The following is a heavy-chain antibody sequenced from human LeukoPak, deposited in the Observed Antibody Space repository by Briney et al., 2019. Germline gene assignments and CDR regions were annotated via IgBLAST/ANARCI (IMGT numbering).Heavy chain of an antibody. D-gene: IGHD2-15*01. CDR3: ARVLESGGSCFFDY. CDR2: IYHSGSA. CDR1: GGSISSGGNY. V-gene: IGHV4-31*03. J-gene: IGHJ4*02. Sequence: SETLSLTCTVSGGSISSGGNYWSWIRQHPGKGRGWIGYIYHSGSAYYDPSLNRRVTISIDTSKSQFSLRLSSVTAADTAVYYCARVLESGGSCFFDYWGQGILVTVSS.